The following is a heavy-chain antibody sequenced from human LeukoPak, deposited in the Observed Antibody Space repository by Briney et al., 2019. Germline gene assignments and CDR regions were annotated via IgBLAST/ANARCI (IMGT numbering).Heavy chain of an antibody. Sequence: KASETLSLTCAVYGGSFSGYYWSWIRQSPGKGLEWIGEINHSGSTNYNPSLKSRVTISVDTSKNQFSLKLSSVTAADTAVYYCARVLRWFDPWGQGTLVTVSS. CDR1: GGSFSGYY. CDR3: ARVLRWFDP. D-gene: IGHD2-15*01. J-gene: IGHJ5*02. CDR2: INHSGST. V-gene: IGHV4-34*01.